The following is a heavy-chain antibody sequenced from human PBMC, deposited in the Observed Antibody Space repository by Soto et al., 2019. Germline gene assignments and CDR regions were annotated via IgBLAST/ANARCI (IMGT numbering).Heavy chain of an antibody. D-gene: IGHD2-2*01. CDR3: ARKVLGSTSRPDWWYFDL. CDR1: GFTFINYA. J-gene: IGHJ2*01. V-gene: IGHV3-23*01. CDR2: ISGGGDRT. Sequence: EVQLLESGGGLVQPGGSLRLSCVGSGFTFINYAMNWVRQTPGKGLAWVSTISGGGDRTFVADTVKGRFTISRDNSKNTVNLQMNRLRADDTAVYYCARKVLGSTSRPDWWYFDLWGRGTLVTVSS.